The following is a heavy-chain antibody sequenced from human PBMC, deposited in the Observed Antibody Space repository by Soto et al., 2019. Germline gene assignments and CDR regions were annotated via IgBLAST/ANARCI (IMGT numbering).Heavy chain of an antibody. CDR3: ARSSGLSMITFGGVIAGGHDAFDI. D-gene: IGHD3-16*02. Sequence: ASVKVSCKASGYTFTSYYMHWVRQAPGQGLEWMGIINPSGGSTSYAQKFQGRVTMTRDTSTSTVYMELSSLRSEDTAVYYCARSSGLSMITFGGVIAGGHDAFDIWGQGTMVTVSS. CDR1: GYTFTSYY. V-gene: IGHV1-46*03. J-gene: IGHJ3*02. CDR2: INPSGGST.